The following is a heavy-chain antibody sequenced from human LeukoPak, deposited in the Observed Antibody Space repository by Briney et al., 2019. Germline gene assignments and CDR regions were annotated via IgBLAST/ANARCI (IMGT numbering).Heavy chain of an antibody. D-gene: IGHD5-12*01. Sequence: SETLSLTCTVSGGSISSSSYFWGWIRQPPGKGLEWVGSMSYSGSTYYNPSLKSRVTISVDTSKNQFSLKLSSVTAADTAVYYCARTMGYSGYDYFFDYWGQGTLVTVSS. CDR2: MSYSGST. CDR1: GGSISSSSYF. V-gene: IGHV4-39*01. J-gene: IGHJ4*02. CDR3: ARTMGYSGYDYFFDY.